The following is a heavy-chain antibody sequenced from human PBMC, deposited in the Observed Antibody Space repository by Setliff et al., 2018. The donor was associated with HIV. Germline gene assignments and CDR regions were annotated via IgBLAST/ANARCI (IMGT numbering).Heavy chain of an antibody. D-gene: IGHD6-19*01. V-gene: IGHV3-23*01. CDR1: EFTFRTHA. CDR2: ISGSGGST. Sequence: QTGGSLRLSCAASEFTFRTHAMSWVRQAPGKGLEWVSGISGSGGSTYYADSVKGRFTISRDNSKNTLYLQMNSLRAEDTAVYYCASWPRGYSSGWLTGPDKYYFDYWGQGTLVTVSS. CDR3: ASWPRGYSSGWLTGPDKYYFDY. J-gene: IGHJ4*02.